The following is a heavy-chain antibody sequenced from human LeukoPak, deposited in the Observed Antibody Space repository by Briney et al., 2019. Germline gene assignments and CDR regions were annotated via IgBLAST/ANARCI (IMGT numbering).Heavy chain of an antibody. CDR1: GGSFSGYY. J-gene: IGHJ6*03. CDR2: INHSGST. V-gene: IGHV4-34*01. CDR3: ARLSLGVAGGMGV. Sequence: SETLSLTCAVYGGSFSGYYWSWIRQPPGKGLEWIGEINHSGSTNYNPSLKRRVTISIDTSKNQFSLKLSSVTAADTAVYYCARLSLGVAGGMGVWGKGTTVTISS. D-gene: IGHD6-19*01.